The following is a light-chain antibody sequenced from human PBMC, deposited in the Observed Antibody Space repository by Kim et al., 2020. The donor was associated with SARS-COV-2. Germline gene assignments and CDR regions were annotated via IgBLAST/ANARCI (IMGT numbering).Light chain of an antibody. J-gene: IGKJ3*01. V-gene: IGKV3-11*01. CDR3: QQRSSWPLT. CDR2: GAS. CDR1: QSVRNL. Sequence: LFPGERATLSCRASQSVRNLVAWFQQRPGQAPRLLIHGASNRASGTPARFSGSGSGTDFTLTISSLEPEDFAVYYCQQRSSWPLTFGPGTKVDIK.